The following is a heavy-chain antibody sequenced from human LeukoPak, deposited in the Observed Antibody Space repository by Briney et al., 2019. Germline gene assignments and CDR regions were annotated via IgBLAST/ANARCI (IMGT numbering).Heavy chain of an antibody. CDR3: ARAYCFGDCTFPHIYFDN. V-gene: IGHV4-59*08. Sequence: SETLSLTCTVSGGSISSYYWSWIRQPPGKGLEWIGYIHYSGSTTYNPSLKSRVTISVDTSKNQFSLKLRSVMAADTAVYYCARAYCFGDCTFPHIYFDNWGQGTLVPVSS. J-gene: IGHJ4*02. CDR1: GGSISSYY. D-gene: IGHD2-21*02. CDR2: IHYSGST.